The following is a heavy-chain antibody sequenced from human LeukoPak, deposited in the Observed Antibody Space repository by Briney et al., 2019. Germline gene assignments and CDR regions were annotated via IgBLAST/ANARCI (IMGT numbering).Heavy chain of an antibody. CDR1: GGSISSYY. CDR3: ARDTGIQLWSSSDYYYYGMDV. CDR2: IYYSGST. V-gene: IGHV4-59*01. J-gene: IGHJ6*02. Sequence: PSETLSLTCTVSGGSISSYYWSWIRQPPGKGLEWIGYIYYSGSTNYNPSLKSRVTISVDTSKNQFSLKLSSVTAADTAVYYCARDTGIQLWSSSDYYYYGMDVWGQGTTVTVSS. D-gene: IGHD5-18*01.